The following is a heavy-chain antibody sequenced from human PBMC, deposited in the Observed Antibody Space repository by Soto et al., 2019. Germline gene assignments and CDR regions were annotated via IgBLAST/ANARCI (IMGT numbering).Heavy chain of an antibody. V-gene: IGHV1-8*01. J-gene: IGHJ6*02. CDR1: GYSFTSYD. CDR3: ARGAVPAALYYYYYYGMDV. Sequence: ASVKVSCTASGYSFTSYDINWVRQDTGQGLEWMGWMNPNSGNTGYAQKFQGRVTMTRNTSISTAYMELSSLRSEDTAVYYCARGAVPAALYYYYYYGMDVWGQGTTVTVSS. CDR2: MNPNSGNT. D-gene: IGHD2-2*01.